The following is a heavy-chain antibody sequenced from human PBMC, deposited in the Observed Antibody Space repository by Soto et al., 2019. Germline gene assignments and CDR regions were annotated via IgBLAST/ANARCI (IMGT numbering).Heavy chain of an antibody. CDR2: IRSKACGGTT. Sequence: GGSLRLSGTASAFTFGDYAMSWFRQAPGKEKERVSFIRSKACGGTTEYTASVKGRFTISRDDSKNIAYLQMNSLKTEDTAVYYCTRDRRYSGSYTDYYGMDVWGQGTTVTVSS. CDR1: AFTFGDYA. J-gene: IGHJ6*02. CDR3: TRDRRYSGSYTDYYGMDV. D-gene: IGHD1-26*01. V-gene: IGHV3-49*01.